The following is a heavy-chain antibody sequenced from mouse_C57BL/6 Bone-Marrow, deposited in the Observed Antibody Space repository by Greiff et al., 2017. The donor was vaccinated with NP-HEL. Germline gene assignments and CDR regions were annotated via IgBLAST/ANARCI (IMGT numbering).Heavy chain of an antibody. CDR1: GYTFTSYW. CDR3: ARWEYDGYSNYFDY. D-gene: IGHD2-3*01. CDR2: IDPSDSET. J-gene: IGHJ2*01. Sequence: VQLQQPGAELVRPGSSVKLSCKASGYTFTSYWMHWVKQRPIQGLEWIGNIDPSDSETHYNQKFKDKATLTVDKSSSTAYMQLSSLTSEDSAVYYCARWEYDGYSNYFDYWGQGTTLTVSS. V-gene: IGHV1-52*01.